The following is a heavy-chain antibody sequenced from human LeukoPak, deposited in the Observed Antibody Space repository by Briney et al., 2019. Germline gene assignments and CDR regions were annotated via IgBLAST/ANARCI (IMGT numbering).Heavy chain of an antibody. D-gene: IGHD4-17*01. Sequence: PSETLSLTCAVSGGSISSSNWWSWVRQPPGKGLEWIGEIYHSGSTNYNPSLKSRVTISVDKSKNQFSLKLSSVTAADTAVYYCARFDYGDYMYFDYWGQGTLVTVSS. CDR1: GGSISSSNW. J-gene: IGHJ4*02. V-gene: IGHV4-4*02. CDR2: IYHSGST. CDR3: ARFDYGDYMYFDY.